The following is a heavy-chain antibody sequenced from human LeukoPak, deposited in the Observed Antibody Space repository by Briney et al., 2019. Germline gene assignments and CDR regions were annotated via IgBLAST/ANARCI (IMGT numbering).Heavy chain of an antibody. CDR2: INHSGST. Sequence: SETLSLTCAVYGGSFSGYYWNWLRQPPGKGLEWIGEINHSGSTNYNPSLKSRVTISVDTSKNQFSLKLSSVTAADTAVYYCARSGYSYGYDYWGQGTLVTVSS. CDR3: ARSGYSYGYDY. J-gene: IGHJ4*02. D-gene: IGHD5-18*01. V-gene: IGHV4-34*01. CDR1: GGSFSGYY.